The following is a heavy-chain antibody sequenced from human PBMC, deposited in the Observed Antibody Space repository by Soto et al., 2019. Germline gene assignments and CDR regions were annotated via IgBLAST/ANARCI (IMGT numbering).Heavy chain of an antibody. J-gene: IGHJ6*02. CDR1: GFTFSSYG. V-gene: IGHV3-33*01. D-gene: IGHD3-3*01. CDR3: ARDVVRDFWSGSLDYYYYGMDV. Sequence: PGGSLRLSCAASGFTFSSYGMHWVRQAPGKGLEWVAVIWYDGSNKYYADSVKGRFTISRDNSKNTLYLQMNSLRAEDTAVYYCARDVVRDFWSGSLDYYYYGMDVWGQGTTVTVSS. CDR2: IWYDGSNK.